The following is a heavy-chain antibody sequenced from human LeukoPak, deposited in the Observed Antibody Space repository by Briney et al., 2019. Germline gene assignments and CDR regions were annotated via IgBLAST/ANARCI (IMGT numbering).Heavy chain of an antibody. CDR1: GGSISSGAYY. V-gene: IGHV4-31*03. Sequence: SETLSLTCTVSGGSISSGAYYWSWIRQLPGKGLEGIVFIYSSGSTYYNPSFKSRVTISIDTSKNHFPLKLSSVTAADTAVYYCARVRTTDMVKSNRFDPWGQGTLVTVSS. CDR3: ARVRTTDMVKSNRFDP. D-gene: IGHD5-18*01. J-gene: IGHJ5*02. CDR2: IYSSGST.